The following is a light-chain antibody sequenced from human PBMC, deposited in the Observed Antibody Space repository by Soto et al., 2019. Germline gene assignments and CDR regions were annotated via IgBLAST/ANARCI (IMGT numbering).Light chain of an antibody. CDR2: EVT. CDR3: SSYAASTNIYFV. Sequence: QSALTQPPSESGSPVQSVTISCTGTSSDVGGYNYVSWYQQYPGRAPKLIIYEVTKRPSGVPDRFSGSKSGNTDSLTVSRLQAEDAADEYTSSYAASTNIYFVFGGGTKLTVL. CDR1: SSDVGGYNY. J-gene: IGLJ3*02. V-gene: IGLV2-8*01.